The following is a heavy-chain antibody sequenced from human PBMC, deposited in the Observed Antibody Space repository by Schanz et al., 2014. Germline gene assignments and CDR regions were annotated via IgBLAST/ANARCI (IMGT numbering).Heavy chain of an antibody. V-gene: IGHV3-74*02. CDR3: AKGSRSGSKVMDV. D-gene: IGHD3-10*01. CDR2: IKSDGSST. CDR1: GFTFTNYA. J-gene: IGHJ6*03. Sequence: EVQLVESGGDLVQPGGSLRLSCAASGFTFTNYAMSWVRQAPGKGLVWVSRIKSDGSSTSYADSVKGRFTISRDSAKNSLYLQMNSLRPEDTALYYCAKGSRSGSKVMDVWGKGTTVTVSS.